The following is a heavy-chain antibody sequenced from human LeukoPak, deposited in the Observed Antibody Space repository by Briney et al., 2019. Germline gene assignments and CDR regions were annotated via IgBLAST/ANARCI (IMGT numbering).Heavy chain of an antibody. CDR3: ARVPYCSNTNCHRGYFDY. V-gene: IGHV4-59*01. CDR1: IGSISSYY. J-gene: IGHJ4*02. CDR2: IYYSGST. Sequence: SETLSLTCTVSIGSISSYYWSWIRQPPGKGLEWIGYIYYSGSTKYNPSLESRVTISVDTSKNQFSLKLSSVTAADTAVYYCARVPYCSNTNCHRGYFDYWGQGTLVTVSS. D-gene: IGHD2-2*02.